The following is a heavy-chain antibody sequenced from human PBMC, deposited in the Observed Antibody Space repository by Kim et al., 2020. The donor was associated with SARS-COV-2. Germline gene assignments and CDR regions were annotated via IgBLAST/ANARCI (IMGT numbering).Heavy chain of an antibody. V-gene: IGHV3-30*04. Sequence: GGSLRLSCAASGFTFSSYAMHWVRQAPGKGLEWVAVISYDGSNKYYADSVKGRFTISRDNSKNTLYLQMNSLRAEDTAVYYCARDRWLLDDAFDIWGQGT. CDR3: ARDRWLLDDAFDI. CDR1: GFTFSSYA. CDR2: ISYDGSNK. J-gene: IGHJ3*02. D-gene: IGHD5-12*01.